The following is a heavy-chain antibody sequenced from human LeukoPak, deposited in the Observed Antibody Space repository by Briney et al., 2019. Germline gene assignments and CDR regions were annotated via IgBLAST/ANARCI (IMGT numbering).Heavy chain of an antibody. Sequence: KPSETLSLTCAVSGGSISSYYWSWIRQPPGKGLEWIGYIYYSGSTNYNPSLKSRVTISVDKSKNQFSLKLSSVTAADTAVYYCARGYYGFFDYWGQGTLVTVSS. CDR3: ARGYYGFFDY. CDR2: IYYSGST. V-gene: IGHV4-59*12. D-gene: IGHD3-10*01. CDR1: GGSISSYY. J-gene: IGHJ4*02.